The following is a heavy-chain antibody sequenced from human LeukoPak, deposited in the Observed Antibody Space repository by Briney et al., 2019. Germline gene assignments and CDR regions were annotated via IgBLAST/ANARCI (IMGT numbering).Heavy chain of an antibody. CDR1: GGSISSYY. D-gene: IGHD3-22*01. J-gene: IGHJ4*02. CDR3: ARDRANTYYYDSSGYFEYYFDH. V-gene: IGHV4-4*07. CDR2: IYTSGST. Sequence: SETLSLTCTVSGGSISSYYWSWIRQPAGKGLEWIGRIYTSGSTNYNPSLKSRVTMSVDTSKNQFSLKLSSVTAADTAVYYCARDRANTYYYDSSGYFEYYFDHWGQGTLVTVSS.